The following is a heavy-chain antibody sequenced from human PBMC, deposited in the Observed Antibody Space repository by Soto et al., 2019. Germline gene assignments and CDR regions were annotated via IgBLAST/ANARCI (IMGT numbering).Heavy chain of an antibody. Sequence: GSLRLSCAASGFTFSSYVMSWVRQAPVKGLEWVSTISDSASSTYYTDSVKGRFTISRDNSKNTLYLQMNSLRAEDTAIYYCAKDICAYSSGSCYFDYWGQGTLVTVSS. CDR2: ISDSASST. CDR3: AKDICAYSSGSCYFDY. CDR1: GFTFSSYV. J-gene: IGHJ4*02. V-gene: IGHV3-23*01. D-gene: IGHD6-19*01.